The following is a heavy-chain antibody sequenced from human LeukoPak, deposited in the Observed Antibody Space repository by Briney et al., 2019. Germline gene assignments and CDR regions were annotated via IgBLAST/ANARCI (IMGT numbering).Heavy chain of an antibody. CDR3: ARVAGDFWSGYYFDY. CDR1: GFTFSDYY. D-gene: IGHD3-3*01. V-gene: IGHV3-11*01. CDR2: ISSSGSTI. J-gene: IGHJ4*02. Sequence: PGGSLRLSCAASGFTFSDYYMSWIRQAPGKGLEWVSYISSSGSTIYYADSAKGRFTISRDNAKNSLYLQMNSLRAEDTAVYYCARVAGDFWSGYYFDYWGQGTLVTVSS.